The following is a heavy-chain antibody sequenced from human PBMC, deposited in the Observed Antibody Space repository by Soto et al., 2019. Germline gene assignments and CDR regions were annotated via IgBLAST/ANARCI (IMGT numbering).Heavy chain of an antibody. Sequence: ELQLVESGGGPAQPGASLRLSCVASGFTFSSYWIHWVRQAPGKGPEWVSRINEDGSHIYYADSVEGRFSVSRDNAENTVFLQLNSLSAEDTAVYYCVRDFRISDFWGQGTLVTVSS. V-gene: IGHV3-74*01. CDR1: GFTFSSYW. CDR2: INEDGSHI. D-gene: IGHD3-10*01. CDR3: VRDFRISDF. J-gene: IGHJ4*02.